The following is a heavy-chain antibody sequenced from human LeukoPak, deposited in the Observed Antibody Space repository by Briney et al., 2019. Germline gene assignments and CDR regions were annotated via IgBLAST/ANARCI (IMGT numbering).Heavy chain of an antibody. CDR1: GFTFSSYA. J-gene: IGHJ4*02. CDR3: AKNADYYGSGSYIDY. CDR2: ISGSGGST. D-gene: IGHD3-10*01. Sequence: GGSLRLSCAASGFTFSSYAMSWVRQAPGKGLEWVSAISGSGGSTYYADSVKGRFTISRDNSKNTLYLQMNSLRAEDTAVYYCAKNADYYGSGSYIDYWAREPWSPSPQ. V-gene: IGHV3-23*01.